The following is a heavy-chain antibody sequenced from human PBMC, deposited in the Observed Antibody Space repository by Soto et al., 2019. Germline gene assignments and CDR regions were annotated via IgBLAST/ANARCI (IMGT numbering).Heavy chain of an antibody. J-gene: IGHJ4*02. Sequence: GASVKVSCKASGYTFTSYDINWVRQATGQGLEWMGWMNPNSGNTGYAQKFQGRVTMTRNTSISTAYMELSSLRAEDTAVYYCARDQPGYSYGYGLGYWGQGTLVTVSS. CDR2: MNPNSGNT. V-gene: IGHV1-8*01. D-gene: IGHD5-18*01. CDR1: GYTFTSYD. CDR3: ARDQPGYSYGYGLGY.